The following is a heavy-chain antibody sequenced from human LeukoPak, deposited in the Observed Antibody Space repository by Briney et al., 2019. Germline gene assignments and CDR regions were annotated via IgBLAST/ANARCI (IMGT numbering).Heavy chain of an antibody. J-gene: IGHJ4*02. D-gene: IGHD2-2*01. CDR1: GYSFSTYW. Sequence: GESLKISCKGSGYSFSTYWIAWVRQMPGKGLEWMGIIYPGDSDTRYSPSFQGQVTISADKSINTAYLQWSSLKASDTAIFYYARHGGNYCSSISCYDYWGQGTLVTVSS. CDR3: ARHGGNYCSSISCYDY. V-gene: IGHV5-51*01. CDR2: IYPGDSDT.